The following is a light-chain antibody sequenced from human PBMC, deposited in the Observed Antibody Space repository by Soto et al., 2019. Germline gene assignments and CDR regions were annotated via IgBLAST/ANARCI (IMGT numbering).Light chain of an antibody. J-gene: IGLJ1*01. CDR3: CSYAGSNYV. V-gene: IGLV2-23*02. Sequence: QSVLTQPVSVSGSPGQSITISCTGTSSDVGSYNLVSWYQQHPGKAPKLMLYEVYKRPSGVSDRFSGSKSGNTASLTVSGLQAEDGADYYCCSYAGSNYVFGTGPKVTVL. CDR1: SSDVGSYNL. CDR2: EVY.